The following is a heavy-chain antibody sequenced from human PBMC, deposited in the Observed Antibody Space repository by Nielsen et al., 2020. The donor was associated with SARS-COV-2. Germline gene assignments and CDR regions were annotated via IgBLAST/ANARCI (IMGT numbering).Heavy chain of an antibody. D-gene: IGHD5-18*01. Sequence: GESLKISCAASGFTFSSYGMHWVRQAPDKGLEWVAVIWYDGSNKYYADSVKGRFTISRDNSKNTLYLQMNSLRAEDTAVYYCARVWLPRGDGMDVWGQGTTVTVSS. CDR1: GFTFSSYG. CDR2: IWYDGSNK. J-gene: IGHJ6*02. V-gene: IGHV3-30*19. CDR3: ARVWLPRGDGMDV.